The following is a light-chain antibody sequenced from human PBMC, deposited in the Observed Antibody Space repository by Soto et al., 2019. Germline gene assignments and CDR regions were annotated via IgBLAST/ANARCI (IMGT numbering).Light chain of an antibody. V-gene: IGKV3-15*01. Sequence: EIVMTQSPATLSASPGERATLSCRASQSVSSNLAWYQQNPGQAPRLLIYGASTRATGIPARFSGSGSGTEFTLTISSLQSEDFAVDDCQEYNNCPPTFGQGTNVEIK. CDR2: GAS. J-gene: IGKJ1*01. CDR3: QEYNNCPPT. CDR1: QSVSSN.